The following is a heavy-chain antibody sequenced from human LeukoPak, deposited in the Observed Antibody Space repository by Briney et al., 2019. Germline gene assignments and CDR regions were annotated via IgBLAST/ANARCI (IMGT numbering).Heavy chain of an antibody. Sequence: GGSLRLSCAASGFTFSSYAMHWVRQAPGKGLEWVAAISYDGSNKYYADSVKGRFTISRDNSKNTLYLQMNSLRAEDTAVYYCARDRGQFRGVIPDYWGQGTLVTVSS. CDR1: GFTFSSYA. CDR3: ARDRGQFRGVIPDY. CDR2: ISYDGSNK. J-gene: IGHJ4*02. V-gene: IGHV3-30*04. D-gene: IGHD3-10*01.